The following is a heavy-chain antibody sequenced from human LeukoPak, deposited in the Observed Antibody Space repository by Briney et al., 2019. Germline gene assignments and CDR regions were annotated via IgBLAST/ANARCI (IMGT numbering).Heavy chain of an antibody. J-gene: IGHJ3*02. Sequence: SETLSLTCTVSGGSISSYYWSWIRQPPGKGLEWIGYIYYSGSTNYNPSLKSRVTISVDTSKNQFSLKLSSVTAADTAVYYCARVLTMVRGARDAFDIWGQGTMVTVSS. CDR1: GGSISSYY. D-gene: IGHD3-10*01. V-gene: IGHV4-59*01. CDR2: IYYSGST. CDR3: ARVLTMVRGARDAFDI.